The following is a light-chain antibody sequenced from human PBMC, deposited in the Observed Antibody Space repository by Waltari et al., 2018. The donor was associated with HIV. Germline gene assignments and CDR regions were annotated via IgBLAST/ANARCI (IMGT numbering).Light chain of an antibody. J-gene: IGLJ3*02. V-gene: IGLV1-44*01. Sequence: QSVLTQPPSASGTPGQRVTISCSGSYSNIGRRIANVIWYQQPPGAAPKLLIYRNSLPPSGGPDRFSGSKSGTSASLAISAIQSEDEADYYCAIWDGLNGWVFGGGTRVTVL. CDR3: AIWDGLNGWV. CDR2: RNS. CDR1: YSNIGRRI.